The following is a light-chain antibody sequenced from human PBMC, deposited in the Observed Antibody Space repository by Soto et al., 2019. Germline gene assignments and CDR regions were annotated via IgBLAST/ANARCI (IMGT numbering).Light chain of an antibody. Sequence: EVVLTQSPGTLSLSPGERATLSCRASQSVSNNYLAWYQQKPGQGPRLLIFGSSDRATGIPDRLSGSGSGTDFTLTISRLEPEDFAVYYCQQYGSPPPYTFGQGTKLEI. CDR2: GSS. CDR1: QSVSNNY. V-gene: IGKV3-20*01. CDR3: QQYGSPPPYT. J-gene: IGKJ2*01.